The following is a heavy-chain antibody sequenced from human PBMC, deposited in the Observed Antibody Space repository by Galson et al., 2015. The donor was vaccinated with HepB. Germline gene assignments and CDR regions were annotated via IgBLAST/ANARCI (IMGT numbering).Heavy chain of an antibody. J-gene: IGHJ4*02. CDR1: GFTFGSYW. Sequence: SLRLSCAASGFTFGSYWMSWVRQAPGKGLEWVANIKQDGSEESYVDSVKGRFTISRDNAKNSLYLQMSSLRAEDTAIYYCARRGGRYYYDTREYPHAFDYWGQGTLVTVSS. V-gene: IGHV3-7*03. CDR2: IKQDGSEE. D-gene: IGHD3-22*01. CDR3: ARRGGRYYYDTREYPHAFDY.